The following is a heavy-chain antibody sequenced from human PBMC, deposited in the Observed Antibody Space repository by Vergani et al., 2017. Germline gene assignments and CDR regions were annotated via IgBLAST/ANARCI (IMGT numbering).Heavy chain of an antibody. CDR1: GGSFSGYY. CDR2: INHSGST. Sequence: QVQLQQWGAGLLKPSETLSLTCAVYGGSFSGYYWSWIRQPPGKGLEWIGEINHSGSTNYNPSLKSRVTISVDTSKNQFSLKLSSVTAADTAVYYCARGGRGYCSGGSCYSSHVRRDFDYWGQGTLVTVSS. J-gene: IGHJ4*02. CDR3: ARGGRGYCSGGSCYSSHVRRDFDY. D-gene: IGHD2-15*01. V-gene: IGHV4-34*01.